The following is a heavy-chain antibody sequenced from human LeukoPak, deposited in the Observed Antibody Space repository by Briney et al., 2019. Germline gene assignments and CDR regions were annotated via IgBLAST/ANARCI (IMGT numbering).Heavy chain of an antibody. CDR2: ISWNSGSI. V-gene: IGHV3-9*01. CDR3: AKGGSIQYRYFDY. Sequence: GRSLRLSCAASGFTFDDYAMHWVRQAPGKGLEWVSGISWNSGSIGYADSVKGRLTISRDNAKNSLYLQMNSLRAEDTALYYCAKGGSIQYRYFDYWGQGTLVTVSS. CDR1: GFTFDDYA. D-gene: IGHD2-8*01. J-gene: IGHJ4*02.